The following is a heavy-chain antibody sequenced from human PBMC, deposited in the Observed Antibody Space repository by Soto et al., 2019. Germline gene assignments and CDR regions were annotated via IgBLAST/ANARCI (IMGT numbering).Heavy chain of an antibody. CDR1: GFTFSDNY. CDR2: ISGIGGST. CDR3: ARGSSGYISSWYYFDY. J-gene: IGHJ4*02. Sequence: QVQLVESGGGLVKPGGSLRLSCAASGFTFSDNYMTWIRQAPGRGLEWVAYISGIGGSTYLADSVKGRLSISRDNSKNTVSLLMNSLRAEDTAVYFCARGSSGYISSWYYFDYWGRGTLVTVSS. V-gene: IGHV3-11*01. D-gene: IGHD6-13*01.